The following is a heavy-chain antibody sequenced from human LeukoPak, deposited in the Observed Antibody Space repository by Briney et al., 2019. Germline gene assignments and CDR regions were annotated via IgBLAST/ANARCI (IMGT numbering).Heavy chain of an antibody. V-gene: IGHV3-23*01. D-gene: IGHD6-19*01. CDR2: ISVSGGST. CDR1: GFTFSNYA. CDR3: AKDFIPVTGTNRPLDY. Sequence: GGSLRLSCAASGFTFSNYAMAWVRQAPGKGLEWVSAISVSGGSTYYADSVKGRFTISRDNAKNTQYLQMTSLRVEDTAVYYCAKDFIPVTGTNRPLDYWGQGTVVTVSS. J-gene: IGHJ4*02.